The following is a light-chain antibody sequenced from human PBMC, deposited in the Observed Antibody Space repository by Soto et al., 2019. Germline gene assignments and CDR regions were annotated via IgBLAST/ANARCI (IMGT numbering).Light chain of an antibody. CDR2: GAS. V-gene: IGKV3-20*01. J-gene: IGKJ1*01. CDR1: QSVSSSY. Sequence: EIVLTQSPGTLSLSPGERATLSCRASQSVSSSYLAWYQQKPGQAPRLLIYGASSRATGIPDRFSGGGSGTVFTLTISRLEPEDFAVYYCHQYGSSPTWTFGQGTKVDIK. CDR3: HQYGSSPTWT.